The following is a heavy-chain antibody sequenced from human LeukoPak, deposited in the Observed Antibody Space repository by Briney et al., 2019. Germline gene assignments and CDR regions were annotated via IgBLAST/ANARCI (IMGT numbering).Heavy chain of an antibody. CDR1: GGSISSYY. V-gene: IGHV4-59*12. Sequence: PSETLSLTCTVSGGSISSYYWSWIRQPPGKGLEWIGYIYYSGSTNYNPSLKSRVTISVDTSKNQFSLKLSSVTAADTAVYYCARGRRWLQLNYWGQGTLVTVSS. J-gene: IGHJ4*02. CDR3: ARGRRWLQLNY. CDR2: IYYSGST. D-gene: IGHD5-12*01.